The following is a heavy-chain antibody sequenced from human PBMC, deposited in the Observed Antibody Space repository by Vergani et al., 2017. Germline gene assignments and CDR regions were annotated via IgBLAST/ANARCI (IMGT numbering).Heavy chain of an antibody. Sequence: QVQLVQSGAEVKKPGSSVKVSCKASGGTFSSYAISWVRQAPGQGLEWMGRIIPIFGTANYAQKFQGRVTITADESTSTAYMELSSLRSEDTAVYCCARVRDCSSTSCYTSNYYYYMDVWGKGTTVTVSS. V-gene: IGHV1-69*13. CDR2: IIPIFGTA. CDR1: GGTFSSYA. D-gene: IGHD2-2*02. CDR3: ARVRDCSSTSCYTSNYYYYMDV. J-gene: IGHJ6*03.